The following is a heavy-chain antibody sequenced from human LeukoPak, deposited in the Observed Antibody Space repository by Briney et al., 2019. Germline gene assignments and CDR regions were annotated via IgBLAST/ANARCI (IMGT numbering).Heavy chain of an antibody. D-gene: IGHD3-22*01. CDR2: INTNTGNP. J-gene: IGHJ4*02. Sequence: ASVKVSCKASGYIFTSYVLHWVRQTPGQGLEWMGWINTNTGNPTYAQGFTGRFVFSLDTSVSTAYLQISSLKADDTAMYYCARGDYETHGYQTRWGQGTLVTVSS. CDR1: GYIFTSYV. CDR3: ARGDYETHGYQTR. V-gene: IGHV7-4-1*02.